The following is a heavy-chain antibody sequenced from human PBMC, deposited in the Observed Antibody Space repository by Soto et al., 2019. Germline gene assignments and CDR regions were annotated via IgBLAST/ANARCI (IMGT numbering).Heavy chain of an antibody. CDR3: AKARSMVRGLSYGMDV. Sequence: SLRLSCAASGFTFDDYAMHWVRQAPGKGLERVSLISWDGGSTYYADSVKGRFTISRDNSKNSLYLQMNSLRAEDTALYYCAKARSMVRGLSYGMDVWGQGTTVTVSS. V-gene: IGHV3-43D*04. CDR1: GFTFDDYA. D-gene: IGHD3-10*01. CDR2: ISWDGGST. J-gene: IGHJ6*02.